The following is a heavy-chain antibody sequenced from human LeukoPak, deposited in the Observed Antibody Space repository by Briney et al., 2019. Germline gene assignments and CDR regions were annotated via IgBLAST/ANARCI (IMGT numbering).Heavy chain of an antibody. D-gene: IGHD3-10*01. J-gene: IGHJ6*02. V-gene: IGHV4-38-2*02. CDR2: VHHSGNT. Sequence: PSETLSLTCTVSGDSISRDFYWAWLRRPPGKGLEWIGSVHHSGNTFYNPSLVSRITISADTSKNHFSLKMNSVTAADTAVYFCARASGDYPYPMGVWGQGTTV. CDR1: GDSISRDFY. CDR3: ARASGDYPYPMGV.